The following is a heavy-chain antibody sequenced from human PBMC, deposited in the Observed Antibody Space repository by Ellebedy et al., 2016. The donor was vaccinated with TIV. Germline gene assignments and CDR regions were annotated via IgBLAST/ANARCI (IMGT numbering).Heavy chain of an antibody. D-gene: IGHD2-2*01. CDR1: GFTVTSNY. Sequence: PGGSLRLSCTASGFTVTSNYMTWVRQAPGKGLEWVSVIYGGGTIRYADSVKGRFTISRDNSKNTVDLQMNSLRADDTAVYYCARPTVPATICGACGMDVWGQGTTVIVSS. CDR3: ARPTVPATICGACGMDV. V-gene: IGHV3-53*01. J-gene: IGHJ6*02. CDR2: IYGGGTI.